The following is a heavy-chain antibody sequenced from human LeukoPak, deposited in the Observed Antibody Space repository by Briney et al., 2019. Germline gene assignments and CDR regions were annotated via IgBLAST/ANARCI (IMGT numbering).Heavy chain of an antibody. CDR2: INHSGST. D-gene: IGHD1-26*01. CDR3: ARGWELLGAFDY. V-gene: IGHV4-34*01. J-gene: IGHJ4*02. Sequence: SETLSLTCAVYGGSFSGYYWSWIRQPSGKGLEWIGEINHSGSTNYNPSLKSRVTISVDTSKNQFSLKLSSVTAADTAVYYCARGWELLGAFDYWGQGTLVTVSS. CDR1: GGSFSGYY.